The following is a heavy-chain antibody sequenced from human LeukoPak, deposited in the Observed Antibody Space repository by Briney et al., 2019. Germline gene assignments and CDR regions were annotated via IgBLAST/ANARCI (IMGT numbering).Heavy chain of an antibody. V-gene: IGHV3-30-3*01. Sequence: PGGSLRLSCAASGFTFSSYAMHWVRQAPGKGLEWVAVISYDGSNKYYADSVKGRFTISRDNSKNTLYLQMNSLRAEDTAVYYCASAETPGATLDYWGQGTLVTVSS. D-gene: IGHD1-26*01. CDR2: ISYDGSNK. J-gene: IGHJ4*02. CDR1: GFTFSSYA. CDR3: ASAETPGATLDY.